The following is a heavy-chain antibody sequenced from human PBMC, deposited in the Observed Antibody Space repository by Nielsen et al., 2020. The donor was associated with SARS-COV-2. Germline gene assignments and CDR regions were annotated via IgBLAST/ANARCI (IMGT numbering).Heavy chain of an antibody. J-gene: IGHJ4*02. Sequence: SETLSLTCTVSGGSISSSSYYWGWIRQPPGKGLEWIGSIYYSGSTYYNPSLKSRVTISVDTSKNQFSLKLGSVTAADTAVYYCARGQVATQFDYWGQGTLVTVSS. CDR3: ARGQVATQFDY. CDR2: IYYSGST. D-gene: IGHD5-12*01. V-gene: IGHV4-39*01. CDR1: GGSISSSSYY.